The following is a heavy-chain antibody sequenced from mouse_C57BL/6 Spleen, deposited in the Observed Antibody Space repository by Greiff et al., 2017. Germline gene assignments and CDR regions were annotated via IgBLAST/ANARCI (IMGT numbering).Heavy chain of an antibody. Sequence: QVQLQQPGAELVKPGASVKLSCKASGYTFTSYWMHWVKQRPGQGLEWIGMIHPNSGSTNYNEKFKSKATLTVDNSSSTAYMQLSSLTSEDSAVYYCARSTLRRDYFDYWGQGTTLTVSS. V-gene: IGHV1-64*01. J-gene: IGHJ2*01. CDR2: IHPNSGST. CDR1: GYTFTSYW. D-gene: IGHD1-2*01. CDR3: ARSTLRRDYFDY.